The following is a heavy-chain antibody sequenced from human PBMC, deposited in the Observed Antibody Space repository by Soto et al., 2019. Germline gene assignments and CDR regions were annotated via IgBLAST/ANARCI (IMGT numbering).Heavy chain of an antibody. V-gene: IGHV3-33*01. J-gene: IGHJ6*02. CDR3: ALDRLVPSGYGRDV. D-gene: IGHD2-2*01. Sequence: QMQLVESGGGVVQHGRSLRLSCAASGFTFRSYGIHWVRQAPGKGLEWVALIWFDGSKKYYVDSVKGRFAVSRDNSKNTLYLQMNSLRGEDTAVYYCALDRLVPSGYGRDVWGQGTTVAVTS. CDR2: IWFDGSKK. CDR1: GFTFRSYG.